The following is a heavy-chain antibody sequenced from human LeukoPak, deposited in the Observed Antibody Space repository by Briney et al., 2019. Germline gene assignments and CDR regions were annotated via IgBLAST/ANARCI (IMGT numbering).Heavy chain of an antibody. J-gene: IGHJ6*02. CDR3: ARGRRGQQLPRRYYYYGMDV. CDR2: INHSGST. D-gene: IGHD6-13*01. CDR1: GGSFSGYY. V-gene: IGHV4-34*01. Sequence: SETLSLTCAVYGGSFSGYYWSWIRQPPGKRLEWIGEINHSGSTNYNPSLKSRVTISVDTSKNQFSLKLSSVTAADTAVYYCARGRRGQQLPRRYYYYGMDVWGQGTTVTVPS.